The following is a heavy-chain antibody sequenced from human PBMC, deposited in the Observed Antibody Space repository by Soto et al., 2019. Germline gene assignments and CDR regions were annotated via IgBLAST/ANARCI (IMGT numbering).Heavy chain of an antibody. J-gene: IGHJ4*02. CDR2: INAGNGNT. Sequence: QVQLVQSGAEVKKPGASVKVSCKASGYTFTSYAMHWVRQAPGQRLEWMGWINAGNGNTKYSQKFQGSVTITRDTSASTAYMELSSLRSEDTAVYYCARGSRFVVVPAALDYWGQGTLVTVSS. V-gene: IGHV1-3*01. D-gene: IGHD2-2*01. CDR1: GYTFTSYA. CDR3: ARGSRFVVVPAALDY.